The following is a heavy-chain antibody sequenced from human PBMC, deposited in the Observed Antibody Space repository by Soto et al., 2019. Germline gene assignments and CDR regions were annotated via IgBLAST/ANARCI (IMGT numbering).Heavy chain of an antibody. CDR1: GFTFSRYG. J-gene: IGHJ6*02. D-gene: IGHD3-3*01. Sequence: QVQRVEAGGGVGQPGRSLRLSCAASGFTFSRYGMHWVRQAPGKGLEGVAVISYDGSNKYYADSEKCRFTIYRDKSKNTLNLHMTRLRDEDTAGYYCATVLITICGVATGDDCYGMDVGGHGTTVTVSS. CDR2: ISYDGSNK. V-gene: IGHV3-30*03. CDR3: ATVLITICGVATGDDCYGMDV.